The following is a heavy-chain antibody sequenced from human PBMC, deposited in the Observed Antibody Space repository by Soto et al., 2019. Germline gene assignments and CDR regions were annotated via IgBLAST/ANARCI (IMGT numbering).Heavy chain of an antibody. CDR1: GGSISSGGYY. CDR2: IYYSGST. J-gene: IGHJ5*02. Sequence: SETLSLTCTVSGGSISSGGYYWSWIRQHPGKGLEWIGYIYYSGSTYYNPSLKSRITISVDTSKNQFSLKLSSVTAADTAVYYCERGPRITKVRGADHNGFDPWGQGTLVTVSS. V-gene: IGHV4-31*03. CDR3: ERGPRITKVRGADHNGFDP. D-gene: IGHD3-10*01.